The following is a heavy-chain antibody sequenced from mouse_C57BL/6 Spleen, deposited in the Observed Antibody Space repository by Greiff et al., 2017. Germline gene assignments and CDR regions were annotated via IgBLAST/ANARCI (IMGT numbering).Heavy chain of an antibody. D-gene: IGHD2-3*01. Sequence: EVKLVESGGGLVQPGGSLKLSCAASGFSFSDYGMAWVRQAPRKGLEWVAFISNLSYSIYYADTVTGRSTISRENAKNTLYLELSSLRAEDTAMYCCASVGGYYYFDYWGQGTTLTVSS. J-gene: IGHJ2*01. V-gene: IGHV5-15*01. CDR2: ISNLSYSI. CDR1: GFSFSDYG. CDR3: ASVGGYYYFDY.